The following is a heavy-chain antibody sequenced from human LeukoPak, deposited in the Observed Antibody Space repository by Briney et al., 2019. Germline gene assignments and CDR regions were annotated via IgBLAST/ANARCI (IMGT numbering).Heavy chain of an antibody. J-gene: IGHJ4*02. CDR2: LSGSGGDT. CDR1: GFTFNSYA. CDR3: AKDAMATVTYFHY. D-gene: IGHD4-17*01. Sequence: PGGSLRLSCATSGFTFNSYAMSWVRQAPGKGLEWVLCLSGSGGDTDHADSVKGRFTISRDNSRNTLYLQMNSLRSEDTAVYYCAKDAMATVTYFHYWGQGSLVTVSS. V-gene: IGHV3-23*01.